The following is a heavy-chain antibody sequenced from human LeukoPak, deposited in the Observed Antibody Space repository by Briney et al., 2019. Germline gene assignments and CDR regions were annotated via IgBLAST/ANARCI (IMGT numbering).Heavy chain of an antibody. V-gene: IGHV4-59*01. D-gene: IGHD3/OR15-3a*01. CDR2: IYYSGST. CDR3: ARSHSVWTSFDY. CDR1: GGSISSYY. Sequence: SETLSLTCTVSGGSISSYYWSWIRQPPGKGLEWIGYIYYSGSTNYNPSLKSRVTISVDTSKNQFSLKLSSVTAADTAVYYCARSHSVWTSFDYWGQGTLVAVSS. J-gene: IGHJ4*02.